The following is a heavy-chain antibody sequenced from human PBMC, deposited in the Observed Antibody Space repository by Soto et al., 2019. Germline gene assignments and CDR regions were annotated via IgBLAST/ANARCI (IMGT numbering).Heavy chain of an antibody. CDR3: PRGGRFGELLYYTHVSYYGMDV. D-gene: IGHD3-10*01. V-gene: IGHV4-34*01. CDR2: INHSGST. CDR1: GGSFSGYY. Sequence: PSETLSLTCAVYGGSFSGYYWSWIRQPPGKGLEWIGEINHSGSTNYNPSLKSRVTISVDTSKNQFSLKLSSVTAADTAVYYCPRGGRFGELLYYTHVSYYGMDVWGQGTTVTVSS. J-gene: IGHJ6*02.